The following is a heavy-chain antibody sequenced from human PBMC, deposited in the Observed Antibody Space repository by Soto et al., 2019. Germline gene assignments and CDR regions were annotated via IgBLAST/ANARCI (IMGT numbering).Heavy chain of an antibody. J-gene: IGHJ6*02. CDR2: MNPNRGNT. CDR3: ARGTEEAIFGVVITAPLYYYYGMDV. CDR1: GYTFTSYD. D-gene: IGHD3-3*01. V-gene: IGHV1-8*01. Sequence: ASVKVSCKASGYTFTSYDINWVRQATGQGLEWMGWMNPNRGNTGYAQKFQGRVTMTRNTSIGTAYMELSSLRSEDTAVYYCARGTEEAIFGVVITAPLYYYYGMDVWGQGTTVTVSS.